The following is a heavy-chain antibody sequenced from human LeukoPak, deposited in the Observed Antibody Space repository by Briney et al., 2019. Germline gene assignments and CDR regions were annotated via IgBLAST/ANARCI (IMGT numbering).Heavy chain of an antibody. V-gene: IGHV4-39*01. CDR2: IYYSGST. J-gene: IGHJ5*02. CDR1: GGSIRSSRHY. Sequence: SETLSLTCSVSGGSIRSSRHYWGWIRQAPGKGLEWIGGIYYSGSTYYNPSLKSRITTSVDAANNEFSLKLSSVTAADTATYYCARQAVVGATRWFDPWGQGILVTVSS. CDR3: ARQAVVGATRWFDP. D-gene: IGHD1-26*01.